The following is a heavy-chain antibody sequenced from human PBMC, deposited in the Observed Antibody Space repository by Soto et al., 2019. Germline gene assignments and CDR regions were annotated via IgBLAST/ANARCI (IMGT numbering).Heavy chain of an antibody. CDR1: GGSISSSNW. Sequence: SKTLSLTCAVSGGSISSSNWWSWVRQPPGKGLEWIGEIYHSGSTNYNPSLKSRVTISVDKSKNQFSLKLSSVTAADTAVYYCARATIAAAGTWDYWGQGTLVTVSS. CDR2: IYHSGST. CDR3: ARATIAAAGTWDY. D-gene: IGHD6-13*01. J-gene: IGHJ4*02. V-gene: IGHV4-4*02.